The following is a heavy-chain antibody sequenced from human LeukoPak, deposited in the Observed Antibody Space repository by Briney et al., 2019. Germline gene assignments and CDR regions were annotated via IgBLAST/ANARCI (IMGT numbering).Heavy chain of an antibody. J-gene: IGHJ4*02. Sequence: ASVKVSCKASGYTFTAYYMNWVRQAPGQGLEWMGRINPKTGGTNYAQMFQGRVTMTRDTSINTAYMELRSLRSDDTAVYYCARDYSGYYYFDYWGQGTLVTVSS. D-gene: IGHD3-22*01. V-gene: IGHV1-2*06. CDR3: ARDYSGYYYFDY. CDR1: GYTFTAYY. CDR2: INPKTGGT.